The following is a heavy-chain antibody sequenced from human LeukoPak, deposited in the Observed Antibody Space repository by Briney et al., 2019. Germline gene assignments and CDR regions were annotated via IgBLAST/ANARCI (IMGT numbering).Heavy chain of an antibody. CDR3: ARVRDGYNHAFDI. CDR2: FNPSGGST. V-gene: IGHV1-46*04. CDR1: GYSFTSYY. D-gene: IGHD5-24*01. J-gene: IGHJ3*02. Sequence: GASVKVSCKASGYSFTSYYMHWVRQAPGQGLEWMGVFNPSGGSTSYAQKLQGRLTMTRDTSTSTVYMELSSLRSEDTAVYYCARVRDGYNHAFDIWGQGTMVTVSS.